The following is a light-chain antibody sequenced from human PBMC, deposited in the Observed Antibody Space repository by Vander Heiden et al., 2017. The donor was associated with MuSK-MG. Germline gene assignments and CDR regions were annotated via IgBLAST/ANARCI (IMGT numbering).Light chain of an antibody. CDR3: QQYYSTPVT. CDR1: QSVLYSSNNKNY. J-gene: IGKJ2*01. CDR2: WAS. V-gene: IGKV4-1*01. Sequence: IVMTQSPDSLALSLDVRSTINCKSSQSVLYSSNNKNYLAWYQQKPGQPPKLLIYWASTRESGVPDRFSGSGSGTDFTLTISSLQAEDVAVYYCQQYYSTPVTFGQGTKLEIK.